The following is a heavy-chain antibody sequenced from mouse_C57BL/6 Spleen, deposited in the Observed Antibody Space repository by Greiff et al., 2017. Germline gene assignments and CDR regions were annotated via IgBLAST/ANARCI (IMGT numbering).Heavy chain of an antibody. CDR1: GFTFSDYY. Sequence: EVQGVESEGGLVQPGSSMKLSCTASGFTFSDYYMAWVRQVPEKGLEWVANINYDGSSTYYLDSLKSRFIISRDNAKNILYLQMSSLKSEDTATYYGARECYYGNYGGFCYAMDDWGQGTSVTVSS. J-gene: IGHJ4*01. CDR3: ARECYYGNYGGFCYAMDD. CDR2: INYDGSST. D-gene: IGHD2-1*01. V-gene: IGHV5-16*01.